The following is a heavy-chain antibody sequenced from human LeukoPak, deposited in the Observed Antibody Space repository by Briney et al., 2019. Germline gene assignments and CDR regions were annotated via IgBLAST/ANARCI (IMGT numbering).Heavy chain of an antibody. Sequence: VASVKVSCKASGYTFTSYGISWVRQAPGQGLEWMGWISAYNGNTNYAQKLQGRVTMTTDTSTSTAYMELRSLRSDDTAVYYCARLGYCSSTSCRGVYFDYWGQGTLVTVSS. CDR2: ISAYNGNT. CDR3: ARLGYCSSTSCRGVYFDY. V-gene: IGHV1-18*01. CDR1: GYTFTSYG. J-gene: IGHJ4*02. D-gene: IGHD2-2*01.